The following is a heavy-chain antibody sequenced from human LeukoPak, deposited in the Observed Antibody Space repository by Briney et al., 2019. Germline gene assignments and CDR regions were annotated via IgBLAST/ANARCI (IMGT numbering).Heavy chain of an antibody. V-gene: IGHV3-30*03. D-gene: IGHD6-19*01. CDR3: ARRGIAVAGTDY. CDR2: ISYDGSNK. J-gene: IGHJ4*02. CDR1: GFTFSSYG. Sequence: GGSLRLSCAASGFTFSSYGMHWVRQAPGKGLEWVAVISYDGSNKYYADSVKGRFTISRDNAKNSLYLQMNSLRAEDTALYYCARRGIAVAGTDYWGQGTLVTVSS.